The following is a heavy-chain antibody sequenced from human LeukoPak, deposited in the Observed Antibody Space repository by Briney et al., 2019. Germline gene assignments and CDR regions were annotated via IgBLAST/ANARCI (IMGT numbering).Heavy chain of an antibody. D-gene: IGHD5-12*01. J-gene: IGHJ4*02. CDR3: ARTSGYDRRPAGTLDY. CDR2: INHSGST. V-gene: IGHV4-34*01. CDR1: GGSFSGYY. Sequence: SETLSLTCAVYGGSFSGYYWSWIRQPPGKGLEWIGEINHSGSTNYNPSLKSRVTISVDTSKNQFSLKLSSVTAADTAVYYCARTSGYDRRPAGTLDYWGQGTLVTVSS.